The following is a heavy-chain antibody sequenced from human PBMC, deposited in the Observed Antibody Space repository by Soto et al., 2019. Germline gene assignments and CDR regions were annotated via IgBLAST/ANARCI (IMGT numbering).Heavy chain of an antibody. J-gene: IGHJ4*02. Sequence: SETLSLTCSVSGGSMNGYYWSWIRQTPGQGLEWLGFIYFSGSTRYNPSLMSRLTISLDKSKRQFSMSLSSVTAADMAVYYCARSVATPGTNIDFWGQGTLVTVSS. CDR2: IYFSGST. CDR1: GGSMNGYY. V-gene: IGHV4-4*09. CDR3: ARSVATPGTNIDF. D-gene: IGHD6-13*01.